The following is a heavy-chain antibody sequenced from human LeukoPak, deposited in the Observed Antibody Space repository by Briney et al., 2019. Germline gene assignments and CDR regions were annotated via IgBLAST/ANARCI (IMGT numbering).Heavy chain of an antibody. CDR2: IYAGDADA. CDR1: GHSFSTDW. V-gene: IGHV5-51*01. CDR3: ARFRGELMDGFDF. Sequence: PGDSLKISCKGSGHSFSTDWIAWVRQMPGKGLEWMGVIYAGDADARYSPSFQGQVTISADKSLNTAYLQWTNLKASDTAMYYCARFRGELMDGFDFWGQGTLVTVSS. D-gene: IGHD1-7*01. J-gene: IGHJ4*02.